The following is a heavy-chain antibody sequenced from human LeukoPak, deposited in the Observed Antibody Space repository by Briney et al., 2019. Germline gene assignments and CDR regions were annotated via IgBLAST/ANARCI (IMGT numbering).Heavy chain of an antibody. J-gene: IGHJ4*02. V-gene: IGHV3-30*18. CDR3: AKDNGYGSGSFYFDY. Sequence: GALRLSCAASGFTFSSYGMHWVRQAPGKGLEWVAVISYDGSNKYYADSVKGLFTISRDNYKNTLYLQMNSLRAEDTAVYYCAKDNGYGSGSFYFDYWGQGTLVTVSS. CDR1: GFTFSSYG. CDR2: ISYDGSNK. D-gene: IGHD3-10*01.